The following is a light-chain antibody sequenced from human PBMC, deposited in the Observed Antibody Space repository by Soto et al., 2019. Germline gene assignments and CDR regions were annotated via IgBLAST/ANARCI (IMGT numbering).Light chain of an antibody. V-gene: IGKV1-5*01. Sequence: DIQMTQSPSTLSASVGDRVTITCRASQSISSWLAWYQQKPGKAPKLLIYAASSLESGVPSRFSGSGSGTEFTLTISSLQPDDFATYYCQQYISYSRTFGQGTKVEVK. CDR3: QQYISYSRT. CDR2: AAS. CDR1: QSISSW. J-gene: IGKJ1*01.